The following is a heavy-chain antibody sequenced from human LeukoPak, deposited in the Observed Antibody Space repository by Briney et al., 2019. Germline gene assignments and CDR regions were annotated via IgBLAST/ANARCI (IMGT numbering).Heavy chain of an antibody. V-gene: IGHV3-64*01. CDR2: ISSNGGST. J-gene: IGHJ4*02. CDR1: GFTFSSYA. CDR3: ARGSARNYYDSSGSDY. D-gene: IGHD3-22*01. Sequence: GGSLRLSCAASGFTFSSYAMHWVRQAPGKGLEYVSAISSNGGSTYYANSVKGRFTISRDNSKNTLYLQMGSLRAEDMAVYYCARGSARNYYDSSGSDYWGQGTLVTVSS.